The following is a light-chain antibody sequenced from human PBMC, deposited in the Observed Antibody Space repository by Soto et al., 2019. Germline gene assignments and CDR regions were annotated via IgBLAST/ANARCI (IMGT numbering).Light chain of an antibody. Sequence: EIVMTQSPATLSVSPGERVTLSCRASQSLTSTLAWYQQKPGQAPRLLIYGASARAAGVSDRFSVSGSGTDFTLTISSLQSEDFAVYYCQQFSNNNWPPHTFGQGTKVDIK. CDR2: GAS. V-gene: IGKV3-15*01. J-gene: IGKJ2*01. CDR3: QQFSNNNWPPHT. CDR1: QSLTST.